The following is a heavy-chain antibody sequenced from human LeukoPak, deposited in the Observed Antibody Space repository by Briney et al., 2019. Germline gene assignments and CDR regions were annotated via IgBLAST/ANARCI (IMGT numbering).Heavy chain of an antibody. J-gene: IGHJ4*02. CDR1: GFTFSDYY. CDR3: ARGTSGWYRGFDY. Sequence: GGSLRLSCAASGFTFSDYYMSWIRQTPGKGLEWVSYIISSGNTIYYADSVKGRFTISRDNAKNSLYLQMNSLRAEDTAVYYCARGTSGWYRGFDYWGQGTLVTVSS. D-gene: IGHD6-19*01. CDR2: IISSGNTI. V-gene: IGHV3-11*01.